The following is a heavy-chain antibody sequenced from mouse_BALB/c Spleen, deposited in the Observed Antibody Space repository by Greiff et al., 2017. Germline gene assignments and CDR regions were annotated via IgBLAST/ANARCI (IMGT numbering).Heavy chain of an antibody. D-gene: IGHD4-1*01. V-gene: IGHV1-5*01. Sequence: SGTVLARPGASVKMSCKASGYTFTSYWMHWVKQRPGQGLEWIGAIYPGNSDTSYNQKFKGKAKLTAVTSTSTAYMELRSLTSEDSAVYYCTRKLGRWFAYWGQGTLVTVSA. CDR3: TRKLGRWFAY. CDR1: GYTFTSYW. J-gene: IGHJ3*01. CDR2: IYPGNSDT.